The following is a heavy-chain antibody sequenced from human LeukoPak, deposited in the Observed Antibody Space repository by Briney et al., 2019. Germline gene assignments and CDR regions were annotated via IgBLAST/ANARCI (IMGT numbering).Heavy chain of an antibody. Sequence: PSETPSLTCTVSGGSISSGGYYWSWVRQPPGKGLEWIGYIYHSGSTYYNPSLKSRVTISVDRSKNQFSLKWYSVTAADTGLYYCAKNGQRGFSFDPWGQGTLVIVAS. D-gene: IGHD2-8*01. CDR2: IYHSGST. J-gene: IGHJ5*02. V-gene: IGHV4-30-2*01. CDR3: AKNGQRGFSFDP. CDR1: GGSISSGGYY.